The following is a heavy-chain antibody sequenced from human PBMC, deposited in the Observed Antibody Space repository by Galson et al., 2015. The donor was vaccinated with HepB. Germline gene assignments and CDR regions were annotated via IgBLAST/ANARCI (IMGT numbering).Heavy chain of an antibody. J-gene: IGHJ3*02. CDR2: IDWDDDK. CDR1: GFSVSTSGMS. CDR3: ARTPPGYSFVNAYDI. V-gene: IGHV2-70*11. Sequence: ALVKPTQTLTLTCTVSGFSVSTSGMSVSWIRQPPGKALEWLARIDWDDDKYYSTSVKTRLTISKDTSKNQVVLTMTNMDPVDTATYYCARTPPGYSFVNAYDIWGQGTMVTVSS. D-gene: IGHD5-18*01.